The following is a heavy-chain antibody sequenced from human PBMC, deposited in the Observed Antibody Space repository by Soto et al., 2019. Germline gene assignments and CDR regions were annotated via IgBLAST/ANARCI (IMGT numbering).Heavy chain of an antibody. J-gene: IGHJ6*03. CDR2: ISSNGGST. CDR1: GFTFSSYA. CDR3: ARAPNPAGYCSSTSCYRSYYYYMDV. Sequence: EVQLVESGGGLVQPGGSLRLSCAASGFTFSSYAMHWVRQAPGKGLEYVSAISSNGGSTYYANSVKGRFTISRDNSKNTLYLQMGSRRAEDLAVYYCARAPNPAGYCSSTSCYRSYYYYMDVWGKGTTVTVSS. V-gene: IGHV3-64*01. D-gene: IGHD2-2*01.